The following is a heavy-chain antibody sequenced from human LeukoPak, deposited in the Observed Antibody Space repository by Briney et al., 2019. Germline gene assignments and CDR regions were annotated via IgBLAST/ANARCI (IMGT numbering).Heavy chain of an antibody. CDR2: INPSDGST. CDR1: VYTFTSYY. J-gene: IGHJ4*02. V-gene: IGHV1-46*01. D-gene: IGHD2-15*01. Sequence: ASLKVSCKASVYTFTSYYMHWGGQAPGQGLEWMGIINPSDGSTSYAQKFQGRVTMTRDTSTSTVYMELSSLRSEDTAVYYCARVILSGPPRLFDYWGQGTLVTVSS. CDR3: ARVILSGPPRLFDY.